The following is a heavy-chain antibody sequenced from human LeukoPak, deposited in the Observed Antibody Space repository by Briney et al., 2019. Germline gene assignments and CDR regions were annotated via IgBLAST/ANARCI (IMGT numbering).Heavy chain of an antibody. D-gene: IGHD6-13*01. CDR2: IRYDGSNK. CDR1: GFTFSSYG. Sequence: GGSLRLSCAASGFTFSSYGMHWVRQAPGKGLEWVAFIRYDGSNKYYADSVKGRFTISRGNSKNTLYLQMNSLRAEDTAVYYCARDRGSSWTSDYWGQGTLVTVSS. J-gene: IGHJ4*02. CDR3: ARDRGSSWTSDY. V-gene: IGHV3-30*02.